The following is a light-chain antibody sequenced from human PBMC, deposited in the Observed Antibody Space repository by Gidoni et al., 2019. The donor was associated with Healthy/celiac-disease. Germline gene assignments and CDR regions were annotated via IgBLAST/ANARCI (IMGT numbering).Light chain of an antibody. J-gene: IGLJ2*01. CDR3: SSYAGSNTV. V-gene: IGLV2-8*01. Sequence: QSALTPPPSASGPPGQSVTISCTGTSSDVGGYNYVSWYQQHPGKAPKLMIYEVSKRPSGVPDRFSGSKSVNTASLTVSGLQAEDEADYYCSSYAGSNTVFGGGTKLTVL. CDR1: SSDVGGYNY. CDR2: EVS.